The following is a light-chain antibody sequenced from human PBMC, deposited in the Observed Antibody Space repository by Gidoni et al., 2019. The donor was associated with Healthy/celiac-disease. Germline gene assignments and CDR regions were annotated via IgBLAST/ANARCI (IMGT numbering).Light chain of an antibody. Sequence: DIVMTQSPDSLPVSLGERATINCKSSQSVLYSSNNKNYLAWYQQKPGQPPKLLIYWASTRESGVPDRFSGSGSGTDFTLTISSLQAEDVAVYYCQQYYSTPHEFGQGTKVEIK. J-gene: IGKJ1*01. V-gene: IGKV4-1*01. CDR3: QQYYSTPHE. CDR2: WAS. CDR1: QSVLYSSNNKNY.